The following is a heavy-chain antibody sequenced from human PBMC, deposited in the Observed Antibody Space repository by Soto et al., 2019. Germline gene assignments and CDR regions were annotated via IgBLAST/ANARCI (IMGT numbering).Heavy chain of an antibody. J-gene: IGHJ5*02. D-gene: IGHD6-19*01. CDR3: AREVRSAGEDR. Sequence: QVQLIQSGAEVKKPGASVRVSCKASGYTFTNYAMHWVRQAPGQSLEWMGWISTGDGDTRYSQNFQDRLTITRETSASTVYMDLNSLRSEDTAMYYCAREVRSAGEDRWGQGTLVSVSS. CDR2: ISTGDGDT. CDR1: GYTFTNYA. V-gene: IGHV1-3*04.